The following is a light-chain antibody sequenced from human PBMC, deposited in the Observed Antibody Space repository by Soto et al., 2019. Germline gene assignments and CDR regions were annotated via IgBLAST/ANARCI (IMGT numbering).Light chain of an antibody. CDR2: GAS. J-gene: IGKJ2*01. Sequence: EIVLTQSPGPLSLSPGERATLSCRASQSVSSSYLAWYQQKPGQAPKLLIYGASSRATGIPDRFIGSGSGTDFTLTISRLEPEEFAVYYCEQYGSSSYTFGQGTKLESK. CDR1: QSVSSSY. CDR3: EQYGSSSYT. V-gene: IGKV3-20*01.